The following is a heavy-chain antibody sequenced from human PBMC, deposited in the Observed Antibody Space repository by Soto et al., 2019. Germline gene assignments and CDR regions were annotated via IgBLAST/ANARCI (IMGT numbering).Heavy chain of an antibody. CDR2: VYGSGRT. J-gene: IGHJ5*02. D-gene: IGHD3-22*01. CDR3: VRDNDSSSYYDP. CDR1: GYSISNGYY. V-gene: IGHV4-38-2*02. Sequence: PSETLSLTCTVSGYSISNGYYWGWIRQPPGKGLESIGNVYGSGRTYYNPSLKGRVAISVDTSKNQFSLRLSSVTAADTAVYYCVRDNDSSSYYDPWGQGTLVTVS.